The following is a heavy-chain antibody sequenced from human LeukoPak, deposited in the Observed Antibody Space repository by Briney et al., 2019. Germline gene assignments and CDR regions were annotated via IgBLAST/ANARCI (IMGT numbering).Heavy chain of an antibody. CDR1: GFTFSSYA. J-gene: IGHJ4*02. D-gene: IGHD5-12*01. CDR3: AKGRGYSAYGPFDR. Sequence: GGSLRLSCVVSGFTFSSYAMSWVRQAPGKGLEWVSGISADGGGTFYADSGKGRFTISRDNSKNFLYLQMNSLRADDTAVYYCAKGRGYSAYGPFDRWGQGTLVTVSS. V-gene: IGHV3-23*01. CDR2: ISADGGGT.